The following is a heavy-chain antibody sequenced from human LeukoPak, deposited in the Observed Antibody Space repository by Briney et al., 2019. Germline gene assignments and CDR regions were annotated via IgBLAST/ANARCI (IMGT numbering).Heavy chain of an antibody. D-gene: IGHD2-15*01. CDR3: YFFDY. V-gene: IGHV3-23*01. CDR1: GSTFDTHA. J-gene: IGHJ4*02. CDR2: MSGHGHNV. Sequence: GGSLRLSCAASGSTFDTHAMSWVRQAPGKGLEWISTMSGHGHNVYYADSVKGRFTISRDNSKNTLYLHMNSLRAEDTAIVASYFFDYWGQGALVTVSS.